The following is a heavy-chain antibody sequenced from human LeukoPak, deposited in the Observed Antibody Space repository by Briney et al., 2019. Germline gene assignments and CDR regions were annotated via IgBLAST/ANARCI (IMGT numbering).Heavy chain of an antibody. V-gene: IGHV4-31*03. D-gene: IGHD6-13*01. CDR2: IYYSGST. CDR1: GGSISSGGYY. CDR3: ARGRIAAAGTVDY. J-gene: IGHJ4*02. Sequence: SQTLSLTCTVSGGSISSGGYYWSWIRQHPGKGLEWIGYIYYSGSTYYNPSLKSRVTISVDTSKNQFSLKLSSVTAADTAVYYCARGRIAAAGTVDYWGQGTLVTVSS.